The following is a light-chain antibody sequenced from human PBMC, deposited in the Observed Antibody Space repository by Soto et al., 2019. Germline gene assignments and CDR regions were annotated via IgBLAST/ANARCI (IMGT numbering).Light chain of an antibody. Sequence: EIVLTQSPGTLSLSPGERATLSCRASQSVTSSYLAWFQHKGGQAPRLLIYGATSRATGIPDRFSGSGSGTDFTLTISRLEPEDFAVYYCQQYTSSLWTFGQGTQVEIK. CDR1: QSVTSSY. V-gene: IGKV3-20*01. CDR3: QQYTSSLWT. J-gene: IGKJ1*01. CDR2: GAT.